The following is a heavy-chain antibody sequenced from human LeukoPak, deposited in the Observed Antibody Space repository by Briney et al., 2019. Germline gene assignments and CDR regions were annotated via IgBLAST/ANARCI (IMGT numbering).Heavy chain of an antibody. CDR1: GASIRSDTYY. CDR3: ARGRRGNYFQDY. J-gene: IGHJ4*02. Sequence: SETLPLTCTVSGASIRSDTYYWAWIRQPPGKGLEWIGSLWSGTTTYYNPSLTSRVTIAVNTSKNQFSLILPSVTAADTAVYYCARGRRGNYFQDYWGQGTLVTVSS. V-gene: IGHV4-39*07. D-gene: IGHD1-26*01. CDR2: LWSGTTT.